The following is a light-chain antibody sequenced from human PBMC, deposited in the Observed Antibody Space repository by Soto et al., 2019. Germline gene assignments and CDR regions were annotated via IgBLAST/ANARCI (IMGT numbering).Light chain of an antibody. V-gene: IGKV3-20*01. J-gene: IGKJ1*01. CDR2: GAS. CDR1: QSIRSPF. CDR3: DSYEWT. Sequence: EIVLTQSPATLSLSPGERATLSCRASQSIRSPFLAWYQQKPGQAPRLFIHGASPTVTGIPDRFRGIGSVPGFTAAISTLAPEDFEVHDSDSYEWTFGQGTKVE.